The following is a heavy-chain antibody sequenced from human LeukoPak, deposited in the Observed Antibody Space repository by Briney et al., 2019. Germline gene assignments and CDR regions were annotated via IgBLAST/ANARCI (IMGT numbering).Heavy chain of an antibody. D-gene: IGHD2-2*01. CDR3: ARANKDEIVVVPAAHYFDY. Sequence: SETLSLTCTVSGGSISSYYWSWIRQPPGKGLEWIGYIYYSGSTNYNPSLKSRVTISVDTSKNQFSLKLSSVTAADTAVYYCARANKDEIVVVPAAHYFDYWGQGTLVTVSS. J-gene: IGHJ4*02. CDR2: IYYSGST. V-gene: IGHV4-59*01. CDR1: GGSISSYY.